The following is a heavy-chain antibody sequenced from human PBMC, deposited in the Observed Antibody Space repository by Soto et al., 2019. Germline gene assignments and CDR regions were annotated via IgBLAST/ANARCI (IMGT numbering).Heavy chain of an antibody. CDR3: AREGSSGSSVDY. V-gene: IGHV4-31*03. CDR2: IYYSGST. CDR1: GGSISSGGYY. Sequence: SETLSLTCTVSGGSISSGGYYWSWIRQHPGKGLEWIGYIYYSGSTYYNPSLKSRVTISVDTSKNQFSLKLSSVTAADTAVYYCAREGSSGSSVDYWGQGTLVTVSS. J-gene: IGHJ4*02. D-gene: IGHD3-22*01.